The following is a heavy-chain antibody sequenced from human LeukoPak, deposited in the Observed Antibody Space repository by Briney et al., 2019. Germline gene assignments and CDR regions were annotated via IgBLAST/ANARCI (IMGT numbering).Heavy chain of an antibody. CDR3: AKDLWFNYYYGMDV. D-gene: IGHD2-21*01. CDR2: ISYDGSNK. CDR1: GFTFSSYG. J-gene: IGHJ6*02. V-gene: IGHV3-30*18. Sequence: PGRSPRLSCAASGFTFSSYGMHWVRQAPGKGLEWVAVISYDGSNKYYADSVKGRFTISRDNSKNTLYLQMNSLRAEDTAVYYCAKDLWFNYYYGMDVWGQGTTVTVSS.